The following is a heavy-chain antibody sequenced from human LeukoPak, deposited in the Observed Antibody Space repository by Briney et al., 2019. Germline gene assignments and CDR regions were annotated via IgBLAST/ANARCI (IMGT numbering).Heavy chain of an antibody. J-gene: IGHJ4*02. CDR3: ARGRWLVDY. CDR2: INHSGST. CDR1: GGSFSGYY. Sequence: SETLSLTCAVYGGSFSGYYWSWIRQPPGKGLEWIGEINHSGSTNYNPSLKSRVTISVDTSKNQFSLKLSSVTAADTAVYYCARGRWLVDYWGQGTLVTVSS. D-gene: IGHD6-19*01. V-gene: IGHV4-34*01.